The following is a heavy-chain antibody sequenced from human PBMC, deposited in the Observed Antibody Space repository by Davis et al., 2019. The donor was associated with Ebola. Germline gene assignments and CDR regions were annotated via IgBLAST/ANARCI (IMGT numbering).Heavy chain of an antibody. D-gene: IGHD2-8*02. J-gene: IGHJ4*02. V-gene: IGHV1-2*02. CDR1: GYTFTGYY. Sequence: ASVKVSCKASGYTFTGYYMHWVRQAPGQGLEWMGWINPNSGGTNYAQKFQGRVTMTSDTSTSTAYMELSSLTSDDAAIYYCTIGGITGGFDYWGQGTLIAVSS. CDR2: INPNSGGT. CDR3: TIGGITGGFDY.